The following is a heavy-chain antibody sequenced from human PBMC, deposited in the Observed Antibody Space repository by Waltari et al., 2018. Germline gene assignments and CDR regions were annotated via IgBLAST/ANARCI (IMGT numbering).Heavy chain of an antibody. CDR3: ARGVGYCSSTSCYPPDY. J-gene: IGHJ4*02. CDR2: INHSGST. V-gene: IGHV4-34*01. CDR1: GGSFSGYY. Sequence: QVQLQQWGAGLLKPSETLSLTCAVYGGSFSGYYWSWIRQPPGKGLEWIGEINHSGSTNYNPSLKIRVTISVDTSKNQFSLKLSSVTAADTAVYYCARGVGYCSSTSCYPPDYWGQGTLVTVSS. D-gene: IGHD2-2*01.